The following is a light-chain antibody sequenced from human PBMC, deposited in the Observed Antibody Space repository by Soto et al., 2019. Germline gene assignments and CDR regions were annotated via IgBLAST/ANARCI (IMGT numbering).Light chain of an antibody. CDR2: NNN. CDR1: STNIGSSY. CDR3: AAWDDSLSGYV. J-gene: IGLJ1*01. Sequence: QFVLTQPPSASGTPGQRITISCSGSSTNIGSSYVYWYQQLPGTAPKLLMYNNNQRPSGVPDRVSGSKSGTSASLAISGLRSNDEGDYYCAAWDDSLSGYVFGTGTRSPS. V-gene: IGLV1-47*02.